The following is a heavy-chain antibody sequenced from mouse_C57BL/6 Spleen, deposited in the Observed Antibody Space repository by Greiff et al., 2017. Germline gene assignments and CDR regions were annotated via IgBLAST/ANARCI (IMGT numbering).Heavy chain of an antibody. J-gene: IGHJ3*01. Sequence: QVQLQQPGAELVKPGASVRMSCKASGYTFTSYWITWVKQRPGQGLEWIGDIYPGSGSTNYNEKFKSKATLTVDTSSSTAYMQLSSLTSEDSAVYYCARGSGSSYPFAYWGQGTLVTVSA. CDR1: GYTFTSYW. CDR3: ARGSGSSYPFAY. V-gene: IGHV1-55*01. CDR2: IYPGSGST. D-gene: IGHD1-1*01.